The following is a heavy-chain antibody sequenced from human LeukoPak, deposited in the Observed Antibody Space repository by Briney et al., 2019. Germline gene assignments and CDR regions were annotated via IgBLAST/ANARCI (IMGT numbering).Heavy chain of an antibody. V-gene: IGHV3-74*01. CDR3: ARSSGSSGGYYVGDF. Sequence: GSLRLSCAASGFTFSSHLMHWVRQAPGKGLVWVSRISSDGTYTNYADSVRGRSTISRDNAKNTLYLQMNSLRAEDTAVYYCARSSGSSGGYYVGDFWGQGTLVTVSS. J-gene: IGHJ4*02. D-gene: IGHD1-26*01. CDR1: GFTFSSHL. CDR2: ISSDGTYT.